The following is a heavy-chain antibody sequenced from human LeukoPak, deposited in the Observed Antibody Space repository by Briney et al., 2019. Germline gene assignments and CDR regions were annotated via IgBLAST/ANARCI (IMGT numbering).Heavy chain of an antibody. CDR1: GFTFSSYG. CDR2: IRYDGSNK. D-gene: IGHD2-2*01. Sequence: TGGSLRLSCAASGFTFSSYGMHWVRQAPGKGLEWVAFIRYDGSNKYYANSVEGRFTISRDNAKNTLYLQMSSLRAEDTAVYYCARVGVGMYHFDHWGQGTLVTVSS. J-gene: IGHJ4*02. V-gene: IGHV3-30*02. CDR3: ARVGVGMYHFDH.